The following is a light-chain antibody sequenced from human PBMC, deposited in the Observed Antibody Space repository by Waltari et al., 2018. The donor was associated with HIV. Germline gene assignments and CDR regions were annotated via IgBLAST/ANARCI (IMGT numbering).Light chain of an antibody. CDR2: EVS. CDR3: NSYAGSNNWV. Sequence: QSALTQPPSASGSPGQSVTISCTGTSSDVGGYNYVSWYQQHPGKAPKLMIYEVSKRPAGVPARFSGSKSGNPASLTVSGLQAEDEADYYCNSYAGSNNWVFGGGTKLTVL. CDR1: SSDVGGYNY. V-gene: IGLV2-8*01. J-gene: IGLJ3*02.